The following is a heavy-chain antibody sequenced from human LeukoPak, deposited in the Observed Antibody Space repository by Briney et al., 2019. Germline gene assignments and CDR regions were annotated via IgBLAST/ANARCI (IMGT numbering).Heavy chain of an antibody. D-gene: IGHD2-15*01. CDR3: AKAGHCSGGSCHLTSWFDP. CDR1: GFTFDDYA. J-gene: IGHJ5*02. V-gene: IGHV3-9*01. Sequence: GRSLRLSCAASGFTFDDYAMHWVRQAPGKGLEWVSGISWNSGSLGYADSVKGRFTISRDNAKNSLYLQMNSLRAEDTALYYCAKAGHCSGGSCHLTSWFDPWGQGTLVTVSS. CDR2: ISWNSGSL.